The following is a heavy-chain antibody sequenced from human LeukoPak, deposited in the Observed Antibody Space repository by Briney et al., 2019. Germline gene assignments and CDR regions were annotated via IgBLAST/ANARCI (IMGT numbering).Heavy chain of an antibody. CDR3: ARGLXXXXXRVGWFDP. CDR1: GFTFRSYA. D-gene: IGHD2-15*01. J-gene: IGHJ5*02. V-gene: IGHV3-30-3*01. Sequence: GGSLRLSCAASGFTFRSYAMHWVRQAPGKGLEWVAVISYDGSNKYYADSVKGRFTTSRDNAKNSLYLQMNSLRAEDTAVYYCARGLXXXXXRVGWFDPWGQGTLVTV. CDR2: ISYDGSNK.